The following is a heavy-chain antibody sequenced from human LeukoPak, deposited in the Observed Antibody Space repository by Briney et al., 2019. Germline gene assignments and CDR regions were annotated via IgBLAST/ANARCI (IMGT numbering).Heavy chain of an antibody. CDR1: GFAFDDYA. V-gene: IGHV3-9*01. CDR2: ISWNSGSI. J-gene: IGHJ5*02. Sequence: GRSLRLSCAVSGFAFDDYAMHWVRQAPGKGLEWVSGISWNSGSIGYADSVKGRFTISRDNAKNSLYLQMNSLRAEDTALYYCAKDSGSYYHWFDPWGQGTLVTVSS. D-gene: IGHD1-26*01. CDR3: AKDSGSYYHWFDP.